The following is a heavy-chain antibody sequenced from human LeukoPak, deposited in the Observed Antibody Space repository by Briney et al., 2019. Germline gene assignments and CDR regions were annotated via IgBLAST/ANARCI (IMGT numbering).Heavy chain of an antibody. Sequence: ASVTVSCKASGYTFTSYYMHWVRQAPGQGLEWMGIINPSGGSTSYAQKFQGRVTMTRDTSTSTVYMELSSLRSEDTAVYYCARTGDSSSPFDDEYYFDYWGQGTLVTVSS. CDR2: INPSGGST. V-gene: IGHV1-46*01. D-gene: IGHD6-6*01. J-gene: IGHJ4*02. CDR1: GYTFTSYY. CDR3: ARTGDSSSPFDDEYYFDY.